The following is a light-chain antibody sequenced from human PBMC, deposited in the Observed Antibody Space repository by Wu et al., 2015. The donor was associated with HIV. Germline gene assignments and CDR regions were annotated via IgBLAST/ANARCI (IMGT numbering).Light chain of an antibody. CDR3: QLYRA. V-gene: IGKV3-20*01. Sequence: EIVLTQSPGTLSLSPGGRATLSCRASQSISNNYLAWYQQKPGQAPRVLIYGASSRATGIPDRFSGGGSGTDFSLTISRLEPEDFAVYYCQLYRAFGQGTKVEIK. J-gene: IGKJ1*01. CDR2: GAS. CDR1: QSISNNY.